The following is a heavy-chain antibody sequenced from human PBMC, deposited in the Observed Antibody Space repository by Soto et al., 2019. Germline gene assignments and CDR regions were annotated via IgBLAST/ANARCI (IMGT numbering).Heavy chain of an antibody. CDR3: ARDYYGSGSYIYYYGMEV. V-gene: IGHV1-69*06. J-gene: IGHJ6*02. CDR2: IIPIFGTA. CDR1: GGTFSSYA. Sequence: SVKVSCKASGGTFSSYAISWVRQAPGQGLEWMGGIIPIFGTANYAQKFQGRVTITADKSTSTAYMELSSLRSEDTAVYYCARDYYGSGSYIYYYGMEVWGQGTTVTVSS. D-gene: IGHD3-10*01.